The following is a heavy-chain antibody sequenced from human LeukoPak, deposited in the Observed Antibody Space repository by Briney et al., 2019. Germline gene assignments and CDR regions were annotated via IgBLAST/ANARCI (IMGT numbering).Heavy chain of an antibody. J-gene: IGHJ4*02. CDR1: GFTFSSYA. D-gene: IGHD2-2*01. CDR2: ISGSGGST. Sequence: AGGSLRLSCAASGFTFSSYAMSWVRQAPGKGLEWVSAISGSGGSTYYADSVKGRFTISRDNSKNTLYLQMNSLRAEDTAVYYCAKRGCVSTSCFPYYLDNWGQGTLVTVSS. V-gene: IGHV3-23*01. CDR3: AKRGCVSTSCFPYYLDN.